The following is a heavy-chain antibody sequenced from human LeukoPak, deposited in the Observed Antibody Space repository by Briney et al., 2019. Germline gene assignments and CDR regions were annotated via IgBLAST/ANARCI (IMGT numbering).Heavy chain of an antibody. CDR3: ATFLAAGIRAPDY. V-gene: IGHV5-51*01. CDR2: IYPGDSDT. D-gene: IGHD6-13*01. CDR1: GYSFTSYW. Sequence: GESLKISCKASGYSFTSYWIVWVRQMPGKGLEWMGIIYPGDSDTRYSPSFQGQVTISADKSISTAYLQWSSLKASDTAMYYCATFLAAGIRAPDYWGQGTLVTVSS. J-gene: IGHJ4*02.